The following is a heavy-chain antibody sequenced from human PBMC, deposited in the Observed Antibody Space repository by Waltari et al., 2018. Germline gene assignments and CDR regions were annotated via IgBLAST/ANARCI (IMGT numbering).Heavy chain of an antibody. Sequence: QVQLVESGGGVVQPGRSLRLSCAASGFTFSSHGMHWVRQAPGKGLEWVAVIWYDGSNKYYADSVKGRFTISRDNSKNTLYLQMNSLRAEDTAMYYCAKDSASNGPNNYYYYMDVWGKGTTVTVSS. CDR3: AKDSASNGPNNYYYYMDV. CDR1: GFTFSSHG. D-gene: IGHD4-4*01. J-gene: IGHJ6*03. CDR2: IWYDGSNK. V-gene: IGHV3-30*18.